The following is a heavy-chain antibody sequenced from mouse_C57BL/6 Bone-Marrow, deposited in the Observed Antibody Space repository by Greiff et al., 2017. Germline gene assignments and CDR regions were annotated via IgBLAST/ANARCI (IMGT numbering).Heavy chain of an antibody. CDR2: ILPGSGST. J-gene: IGHJ1*03. D-gene: IGHD2-2*01. CDR1: GYSFTGYW. Sequence: VQLQQSGAELMKPGASVKLSCKATGYSFTGYWIEWVKQRPGHGLEWLGEILPGSGSTNYNEKFKGKATFTEDTSSNTAYMQLSSLTTEDSAISYCARGGWLPLPFDVWGTGTTVTVSS. V-gene: IGHV1-9*01. CDR3: ARGGWLPLPFDV.